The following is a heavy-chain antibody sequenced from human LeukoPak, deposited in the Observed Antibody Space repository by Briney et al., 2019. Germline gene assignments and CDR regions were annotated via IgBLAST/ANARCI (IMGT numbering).Heavy chain of an antibody. CDR2: INSNSGGT. CDR1: GYTFTGYY. D-gene: IGHD1-14*01. J-gene: IGHJ3*02. Sequence: ASVKVSRKASGYTFTGYYIHWVRQAPGQGLEWLGWINSNSGGTNYQGWVTMTRDTSISTAYMELSRLRSDDTAVYYCARVAQNIRNDAFDIWGQGTMVTVSS. V-gene: IGHV1-2*04. CDR3: ARVAQNIRNDAFDI.